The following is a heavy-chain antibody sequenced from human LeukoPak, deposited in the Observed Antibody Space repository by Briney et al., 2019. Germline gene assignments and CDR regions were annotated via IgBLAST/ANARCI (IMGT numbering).Heavy chain of an antibody. J-gene: IGHJ4*02. CDR1: GYTFTTYG. Sequence: GASVKVSCKASGYTFTTYGISWVRQAPGQGLEWMGWISTYNGNTNYAQKLQGRVTMITDTSTSTAYMELRSLRSDDTAVYYCARNGCGADCYPAKYYFDYWGQGTLVTVSS. CDR2: ISTYNGNT. CDR3: ARNGCGADCYPAKYYFDY. V-gene: IGHV1-18*01. D-gene: IGHD2-21*02.